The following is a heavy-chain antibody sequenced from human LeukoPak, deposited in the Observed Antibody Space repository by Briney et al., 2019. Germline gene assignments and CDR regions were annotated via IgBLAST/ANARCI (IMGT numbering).Heavy chain of an antibody. CDR3: AKPMVRGVGYYYYMDV. D-gene: IGHD3-10*01. Sequence: GGSLRLSCAASGFTVSSNYMSWVRQAPGKGLEWVAFIRYDGSNKYYADSVKGRFTISRDNSKNTLYLQMNSLRAEDTAVYYCAKPMVRGVGYYYYMDVWGKGTTVTISS. CDR1: GFTVSSNY. J-gene: IGHJ6*03. V-gene: IGHV3-30*02. CDR2: IRYDGSNK.